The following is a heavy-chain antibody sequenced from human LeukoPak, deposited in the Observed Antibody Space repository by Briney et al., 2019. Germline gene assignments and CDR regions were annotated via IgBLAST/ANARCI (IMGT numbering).Heavy chain of an antibody. Sequence: SETLSPTCTVSGGSISSYYWSWIRQPPGKGLEWIGYIYYSGSTNYNPSLKSRVTISVDTSKNQFSLKLSSVTAADTAVYYCARGPHRNTIFGVVTMYYFDYWGQGTLVTVSS. V-gene: IGHV4-59*12. D-gene: IGHD3-3*01. CDR1: GGSISSYY. J-gene: IGHJ4*02. CDR3: ARGPHRNTIFGVVTMYYFDY. CDR2: IYYSGST.